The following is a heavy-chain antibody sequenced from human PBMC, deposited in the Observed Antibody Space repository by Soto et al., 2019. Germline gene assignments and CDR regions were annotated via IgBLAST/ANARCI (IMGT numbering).Heavy chain of an antibody. V-gene: IGHV3-33*01. Sequence: QVQLVESGGGVVQPGRSLRLSCAASGFTFSSYGMHWVRQAPGKGLEWVAVMWLDGSKKYYADSVKGRFTISRDNSRTTLYLQMNSLRAEDTAVYYCARDEGDSGWFYFDYWGQGTLVTVSS. J-gene: IGHJ4*02. CDR1: GFTFSSYG. CDR2: MWLDGSKK. D-gene: IGHD6-19*01. CDR3: ARDEGDSGWFYFDY.